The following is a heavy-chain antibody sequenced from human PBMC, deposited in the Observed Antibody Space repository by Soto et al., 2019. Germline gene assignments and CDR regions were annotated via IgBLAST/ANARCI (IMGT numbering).Heavy chain of an antibody. J-gene: IGHJ4*02. Sequence: KVSCKASGYTFTTYYIHWVRQAPGQGLEWMGWINAGKGDTKYPQRFQGRVIITRDTSASTAYMELSSLRSEDTAVYYCARNILGGTTDYWGPGTLVTVSS. CDR1: GYTFTTYY. D-gene: IGHD1-7*01. CDR3: ARNILGGTTDY. CDR2: INAGKGDT. V-gene: IGHV1-3*01.